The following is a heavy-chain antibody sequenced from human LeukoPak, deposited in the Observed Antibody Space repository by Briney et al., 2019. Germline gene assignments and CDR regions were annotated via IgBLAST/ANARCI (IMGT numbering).Heavy chain of an antibody. CDR3: ARVVPGTGFFY. CDR2: ITSTGRVV. V-gene: IGHV3-48*03. D-gene: IGHD2-8*02. J-gene: IGHJ4*02. CDR1: GFTFGDYE. Sequence: PGGSLRLSCATSGFTFGDYEMNWVRQAPGKGLEWLSYITSTGRVVYYIDSVKGRFTTSRDNARSSLFLQMNSLRAEDTAVYYCARVVPGTGFFYWGQGTLVTVSS.